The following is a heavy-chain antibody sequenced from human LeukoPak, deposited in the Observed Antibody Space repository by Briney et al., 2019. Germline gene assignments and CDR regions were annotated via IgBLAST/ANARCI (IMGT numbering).Heavy chain of an antibody. Sequence: GGSLRLSCAASGFTFSSYAMHWVRQAPSKGLEWVAVISYDGSNKYYADSVKGRFTISRDNSKNTLYLQMNSLRAEDTAVYYCARDGGYDSSGYYYGWYFDLWGRGTLVTVSS. J-gene: IGHJ2*01. V-gene: IGHV3-30*04. D-gene: IGHD3-22*01. CDR1: GFTFSSYA. CDR2: ISYDGSNK. CDR3: ARDGGYDSSGYYYGWYFDL.